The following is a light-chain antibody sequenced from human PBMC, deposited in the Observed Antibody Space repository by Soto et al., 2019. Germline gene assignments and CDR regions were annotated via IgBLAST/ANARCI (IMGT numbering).Light chain of an antibody. J-gene: IGKJ1*01. Sequence: IQMTQSPSTLAASVGDRVTITCRASQSIGYWLAWYQQKPGKAPKPLIYMASSLESGVSPRFSGSGAGTEFTLSISSLQPDDFATYYCQQYSRQATFGQGTKVEIK. CDR3: QQYSRQAT. CDR1: QSIGYW. CDR2: MAS. V-gene: IGKV1-5*03.